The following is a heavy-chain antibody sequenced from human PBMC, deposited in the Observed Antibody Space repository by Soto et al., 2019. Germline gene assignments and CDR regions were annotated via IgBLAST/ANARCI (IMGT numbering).Heavy chain of an antibody. CDR3: ARDNNWSYDY. V-gene: IGHV3-74*01. CDR2: ISSDGRTT. Sequence: GGSRRLSCAASGFTFSSYGMHWVRHAPGKGLVWVSDISSDGRTTRDADSVQGRFINSRDNARSTLYLQMNSLRAEDTAVYYCARDNNWSYDYWGQGILVTVSS. J-gene: IGHJ4*02. D-gene: IGHD1-1*01. CDR1: GFTFSSYG.